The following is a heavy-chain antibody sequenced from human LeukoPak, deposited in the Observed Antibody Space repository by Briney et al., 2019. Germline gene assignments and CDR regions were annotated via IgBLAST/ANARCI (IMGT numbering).Heavy chain of an antibody. D-gene: IGHD3-16*01. CDR3: ARSNGGYFDY. Sequence: SETLSLTCAVSGGSISSGGYSWGWIRQPPGKGLEWIGYIYHSGSTYYNPSLKSRVTISVDRSKNQFSLKLSSVTAADTAVYYCARSNGGYFDYWGQGTLVTVSS. CDR2: IYHSGST. CDR1: GGSISSGGYS. J-gene: IGHJ4*02. V-gene: IGHV4-30-2*01.